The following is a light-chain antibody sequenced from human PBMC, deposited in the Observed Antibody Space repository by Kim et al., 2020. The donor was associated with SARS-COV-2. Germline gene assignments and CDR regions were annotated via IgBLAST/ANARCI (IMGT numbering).Light chain of an antibody. V-gene: IGLV3-9*01. J-gene: IGLJ2*01. CDR3: KVWVSSAVI. CDR2: RDS. CDR1: NIGSKN. Sequence: SYELTQPLSVSVDPGQTANITCGGSNIGSKNVNWYRQRPGQAPVVVIYRDSKRHSGFPERFSGFRLGNKDTLTISRGQAGAEAEYYCKVWVSSAVIFGGG.